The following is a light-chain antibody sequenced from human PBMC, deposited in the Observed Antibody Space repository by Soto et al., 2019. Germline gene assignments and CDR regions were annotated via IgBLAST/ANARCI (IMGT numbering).Light chain of an antibody. V-gene: IGKV3-20*01. J-gene: IGKJ4*01. Sequence: EIVLTQSPATLSLSPGDRATLSCRASQSVRSDYFAWYQQKPGQAPRVIIFGVSTRATAIPDRFSGSGSGTDFTLPISRLEHEDFALHYSKKYGQSLLTFGVGKKVEI. CDR2: GVS. CDR1: QSVRSDY. CDR3: KKYGQSLLT.